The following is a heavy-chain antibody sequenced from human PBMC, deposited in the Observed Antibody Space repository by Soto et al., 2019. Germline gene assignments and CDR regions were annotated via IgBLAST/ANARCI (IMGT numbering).Heavy chain of an antibody. J-gene: IGHJ6*03. CDR1: GGSISSYY. CDR2: IYYSGST. D-gene: IGHD3-16*01. CDR3: AREYVQRGGYYYYYYMDV. Sequence: SETLSLTCTVSGGSISSYYWSWIRQPPGKGLEWIGYIYYSGSTNYNPSLKSRVTISVDTSKNQFSLKLSSVTAADTAVYYCAREYVQRGGYYYYYYMDVWGKGTTVTVSS. V-gene: IGHV4-59*01.